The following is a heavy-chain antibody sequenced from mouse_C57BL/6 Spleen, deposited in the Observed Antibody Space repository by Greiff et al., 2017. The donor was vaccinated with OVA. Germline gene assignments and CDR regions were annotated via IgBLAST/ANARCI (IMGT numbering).Heavy chain of an antibody. J-gene: IGHJ4*01. CDR3: ARWHYDYVYYAMDY. CDR1: GYTFTSYW. CDR2: IYPGSGSP. D-gene: IGHD2-4*01. Sequence: QVQLKQPGAELVKPGASVKMSCKASGYTFTSYWITWVKQRPGQGLEWIGDIYPGSGSPNYNEKFKSKATLTVDTSSSTAYMQLSSLTSEDSAVYYCARWHYDYVYYAMDYWGQGTSVTVSS. V-gene: IGHV1-55*01.